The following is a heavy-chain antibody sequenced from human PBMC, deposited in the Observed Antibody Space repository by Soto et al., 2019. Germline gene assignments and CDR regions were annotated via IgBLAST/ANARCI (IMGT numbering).Heavy chain of an antibody. Sequence: EVQLLDSGGGLVQPGGSLRLSCVASGFTSSSCAMRWVRQAPGKGLEWVSGISASGGSTYYADSVKGRFTISRDNSKNTLYLQMTSLRAENTAVYYCAAPVVGTGRDFVHYWGQGTLVTVSS. J-gene: IGHJ4*02. CDR1: GFTSSSCA. CDR2: ISASGGST. CDR3: AAPVVGTGRDFVHY. D-gene: IGHD2-8*02. V-gene: IGHV3-23*01.